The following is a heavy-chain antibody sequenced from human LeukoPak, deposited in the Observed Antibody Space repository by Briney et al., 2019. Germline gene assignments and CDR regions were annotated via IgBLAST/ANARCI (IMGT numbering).Heavy chain of an antibody. D-gene: IGHD3-10*01. CDR2: ISSSSSTI. J-gene: IGHJ6*03. CDR3: AKAGRGGAIIMLRGVKRDFYYMDV. V-gene: IGHV3-48*01. Sequence: PGGSLRLSCAASGFTFSSYSMNWVRQAPGKGLEWVSYISSSSSTIYYADSVKGRFTISRDNAKNSLYLQMNSLRAEDTAVYYCAKAGRGGAIIMLRGVKRDFYYMDVWGKGTTVTISS. CDR1: GFTFSSYS.